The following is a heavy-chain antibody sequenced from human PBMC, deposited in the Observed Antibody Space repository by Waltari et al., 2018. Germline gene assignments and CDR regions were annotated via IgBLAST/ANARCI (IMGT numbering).Heavy chain of an antibody. J-gene: IGHJ6*02. V-gene: IGHV4-59*01. Sequence: QVQLQESGPGLVQPSETLSLTCTVSGGSISSYYWSWIRQTPGKGLEWIGYIYYSGSTNCTPYFKSRGTTSVDTSKNQFSLKLSSVTAADTAVYYCARVRQWLVAIYYYYGMDVWGQGTTVTVSS. CDR1: GGSISSYY. D-gene: IGHD6-19*01. CDR2: IYYSGST. CDR3: ARVRQWLVAIYYYYGMDV.